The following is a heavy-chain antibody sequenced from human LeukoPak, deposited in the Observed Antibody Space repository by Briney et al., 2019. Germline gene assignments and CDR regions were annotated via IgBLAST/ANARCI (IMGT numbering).Heavy chain of an antibody. Sequence: GASVKVPCKASGYTFTSYDINWVRQATGQGLEWMGWMNPNSGNTGYAQKFQGRVTMTRNTSISTAYMELSSLRSEDTAVYYCARDKVAYDAFDIWGQGTMVTASS. CDR2: MNPNSGNT. V-gene: IGHV1-8*01. CDR3: ARDKVAYDAFDI. CDR1: GYTFTSYD. J-gene: IGHJ3*02. D-gene: IGHD5-12*01.